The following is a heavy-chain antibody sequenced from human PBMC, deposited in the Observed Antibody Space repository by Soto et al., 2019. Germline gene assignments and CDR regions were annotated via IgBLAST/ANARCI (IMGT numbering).Heavy chain of an antibody. V-gene: IGHV4-59*13. Sequence: SETLSLTCAVSGGSISGFYWSWIRQPPGKVLDWIGYIYYSGTTHYNPSLKSRVTISVDRSKNQFSLKLTSVTAADTAVYYCVSRSGDRSGSDDAFDIWGQGTMVTVSS. D-gene: IGHD2-21*01. CDR2: IYYSGTT. J-gene: IGHJ3*02. CDR1: GGSISGFY. CDR3: VSRSGDRSGSDDAFDI.